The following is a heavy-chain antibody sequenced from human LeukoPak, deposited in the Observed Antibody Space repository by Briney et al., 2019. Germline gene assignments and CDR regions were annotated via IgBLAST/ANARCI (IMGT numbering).Heavy chain of an antibody. J-gene: IGHJ6*02. CDR2: INPNSGGT. V-gene: IGHV1-2*02. CDR3: ARVQGYYYYYYGMDV. CDR1: GYTFTCYY. Sequence: ASVKVSCKASGYTFTCYYMHWVRQAPGQGLEGMGWINPNSGGTNYAQKFQGRVTMTRDTSISTAYMELSRLRSDDTAVYYCARVQGYYYYYYGMDVWGQGTTVTVSS.